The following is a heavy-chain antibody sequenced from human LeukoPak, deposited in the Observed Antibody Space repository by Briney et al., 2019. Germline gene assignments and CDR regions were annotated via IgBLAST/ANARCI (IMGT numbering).Heavy chain of an antibody. CDR2: ISSSSSTI. J-gene: IGHJ5*02. Sequence: GSLRLSCAASGFTFSSYSMNLGRQAPGKGLEWGSYISSSSSTIYYADSVKGRFTISRDNAKNSLYLQMNSLRAEDTAVYYCARDLLYGGDIVVVPAAPNWFDPWGQGTLVTVSS. V-gene: IGHV3-48*04. CDR3: ARDLLYGGDIVVVPAAPNWFDP. D-gene: IGHD2-2*01. CDR1: GFTFSSYS.